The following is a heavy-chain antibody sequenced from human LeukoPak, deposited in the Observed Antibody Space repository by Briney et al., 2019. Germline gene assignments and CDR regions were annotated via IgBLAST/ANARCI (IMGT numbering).Heavy chain of an antibody. J-gene: IGHJ6*03. CDR3: ARQGYYYDSSGYFGGAYYYYYMDV. CDR1: GFTVSSNY. Sequence: GGSLRLSCAASGFTVSSNYMSWVRQAPGKGLEWVSVIYSGGRTYFADSVKGRFTISRDNSKNTLYLQMNSLRAEDTAVYYCARQGYYYDSSGYFGGAYYYYYMDVWGKGTTVTISS. CDR2: IYSGGRT. V-gene: IGHV3-53*01. D-gene: IGHD3-22*01.